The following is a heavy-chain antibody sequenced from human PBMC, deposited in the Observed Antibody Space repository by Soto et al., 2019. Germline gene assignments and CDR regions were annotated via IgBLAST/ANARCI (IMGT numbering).Heavy chain of an antibody. CDR3: ASHDPGARFDP. D-gene: IGHD1-1*01. CDR1: RYIFTAYF. Sequence: QVQLVQSGAEVKKPGASVKVSCKAPRYIFTAYFMHWVRQAPGQGLEWMGWINPNNGATHYGLSFQGRVTMTRDTSISTAYMEPSSPRSDDTAVYYCASHDPGARFDPWGQGTLVIVSS. CDR2: INPNNGAT. V-gene: IGHV1-2*02. J-gene: IGHJ5*02.